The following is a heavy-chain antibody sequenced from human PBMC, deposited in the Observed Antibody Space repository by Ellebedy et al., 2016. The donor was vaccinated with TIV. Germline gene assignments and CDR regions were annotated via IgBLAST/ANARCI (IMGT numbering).Heavy chain of an antibody. D-gene: IGHD2-15*01. V-gene: IGHV3-7*01. Sequence: GESLKISXVASGFTLSDHWMNWVRQAPGKGLEWVAMINQDGSAKDYVDSVKGRFTISRDNAKNSLFLQMDSLRAEDTAVYYCARGLLSWPEDGYDIWGQGTMVTVSS. CDR1: GFTLSDHW. CDR3: ARGLLSWPEDGYDI. J-gene: IGHJ3*02. CDR2: INQDGSAK.